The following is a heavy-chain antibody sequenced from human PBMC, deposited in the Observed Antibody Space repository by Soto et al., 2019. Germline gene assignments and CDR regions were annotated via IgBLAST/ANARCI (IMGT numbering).Heavy chain of an antibody. Sequence: SETLSLTCAVYGGSFSGYYWSWIRQPPGKGLEWIGEINHSGSTNYNPSLKSRVTISVDTSKNQFSLKLSSVTAADTAVYYCARGLRDSSGYYLNWFDPWGQGTLVTVSS. V-gene: IGHV4-34*01. CDR2: INHSGST. J-gene: IGHJ5*02. CDR3: ARGLRDSSGYYLNWFDP. D-gene: IGHD3-22*01. CDR1: GGSFSGYY.